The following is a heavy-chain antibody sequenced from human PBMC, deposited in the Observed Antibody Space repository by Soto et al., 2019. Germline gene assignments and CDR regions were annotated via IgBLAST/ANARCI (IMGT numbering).Heavy chain of an antibody. J-gene: IGHJ4*02. V-gene: IGHV3-23*01. D-gene: IGHD6-19*01. CDR1: GFTFSSYA. Sequence: LRLSCAASGFTFSSYAMSWVRQAPGKGLEWVSAISGSGGSTYHADSVKGRFTISRDNSKNTLYLQMNSLRAEDTAVYYCARERASSGWYEADYWGQGTLVTVSS. CDR2: ISGSGGST. CDR3: ARERASSGWYEADY.